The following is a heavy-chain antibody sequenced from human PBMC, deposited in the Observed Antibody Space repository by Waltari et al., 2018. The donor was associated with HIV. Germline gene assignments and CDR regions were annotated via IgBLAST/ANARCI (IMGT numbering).Heavy chain of an antibody. CDR3: ARTSIVGATSYYFDY. D-gene: IGHD1-26*01. CDR2: IYTTGST. J-gene: IGHJ4*02. Sequence: QVQLQESGPGLVKPSEALSLTCSVSGGSISSYYWSWIRQPAGKGLEWIGRIYTTGSTNYKPSRESRITVSVDTSKNQFSLKLSSVTAADTAVYYCARTSIVGATSYYFDYWGQGTLVTVSS. V-gene: IGHV4-4*07. CDR1: GGSISSYY.